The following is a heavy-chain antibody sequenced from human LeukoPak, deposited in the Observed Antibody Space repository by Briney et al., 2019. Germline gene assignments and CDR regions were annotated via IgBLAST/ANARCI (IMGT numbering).Heavy chain of an antibody. CDR3: ARYYSNYYYYYGMDV. D-gene: IGHD4-11*01. CDR1: GFTFSSYE. V-gene: IGHV3-48*03. Sequence: GGSLRLSCAASGFTFSSYEMNWVRQAPGKGLEWVSYISSSGSTIYYADSVKGRFTISRDNAKNSLYLQMNSLRAGDTAVYYCARYYSNYYYYYGMDVWGQGTTVTVSS. J-gene: IGHJ6*02. CDR2: ISSSGSTI.